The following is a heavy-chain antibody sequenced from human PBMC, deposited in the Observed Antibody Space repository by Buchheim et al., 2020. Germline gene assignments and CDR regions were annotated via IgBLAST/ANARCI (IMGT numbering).Heavy chain of an antibody. Sequence: EVQLVESGGGLVHPGGSLRLSCVASGFTFNTYWMHWVRQVPGKGLVWVSRINSEGNRTSHADSVKGRFTISRDNAKNTLYLQMNSLTVEDTAVYYCARDYMDTSSYYYGMDVWGQGTT. CDR1: GFTFNTYW. D-gene: IGHD5-18*01. CDR2: INSEGNRT. J-gene: IGHJ6*02. V-gene: IGHV3-74*01. CDR3: ARDYMDTSSYYYGMDV.